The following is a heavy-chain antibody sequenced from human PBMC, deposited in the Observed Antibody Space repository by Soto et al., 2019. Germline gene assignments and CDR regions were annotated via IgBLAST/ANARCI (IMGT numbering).Heavy chain of an antibody. CDR2: IKGSGGGT. J-gene: IGHJ3*02. Sequence: PWGSLRLSCASSGFTFSSNALSWVRPAPGKGLEWVSGIKGSGGGTNYADSVKGRFTISRDNSRNTLYLQMNSLRAEDTAVYYCARYSRSGSSIGTRNAFDIWGQGTMVTVSS. V-gene: IGHV3-23*01. CDR1: GFTFSSNA. CDR3: ARYSRSGSSIGTRNAFDI. D-gene: IGHD5-12*01.